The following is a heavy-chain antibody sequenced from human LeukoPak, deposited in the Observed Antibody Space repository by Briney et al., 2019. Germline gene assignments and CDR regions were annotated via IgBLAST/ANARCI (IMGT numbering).Heavy chain of an antibody. CDR2: IYTSGST. J-gene: IGHJ4*02. V-gene: IGHV4-4*07. CDR1: DGSISSYY. D-gene: IGHD3-22*01. Sequence: SETLSLTCTVSDGSISSYYWSWIRQPAGKGLEWIGRIYTSGSTNYNPSLKSRVTMSVDTSKNQFSLKLSSVTAADTAVYYCARVHRPTYYYDSSGYDFDYWGQGTLVTVSS. CDR3: ARVHRPTYYYDSSGYDFDY.